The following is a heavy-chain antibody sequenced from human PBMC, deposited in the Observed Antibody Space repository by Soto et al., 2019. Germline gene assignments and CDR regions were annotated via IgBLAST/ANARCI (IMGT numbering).Heavy chain of an antibody. V-gene: IGHV1-24*01. Sequence: ASVKVSCKVSGYTLTELSMHWVRQAPGKGLEWMGGFDPEDGETIYAQKFQGRVTMTEDTFTDPAYMELSSLRSEDTAVYYCATSFSDYGDYSVSFDYWGQGTLVTVSS. D-gene: IGHD4-17*01. CDR3: ATSFSDYGDYSVSFDY. J-gene: IGHJ4*02. CDR1: GYTLTELS. CDR2: FDPEDGET.